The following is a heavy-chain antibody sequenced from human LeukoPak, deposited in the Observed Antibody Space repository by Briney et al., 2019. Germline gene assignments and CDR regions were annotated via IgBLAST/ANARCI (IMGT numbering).Heavy chain of an antibody. D-gene: IGHD6-19*01. V-gene: IGHV4-38-2*02. Sequence: SETLSLTCTVSGYSISSGYYWSWIRQPPGKGLEWIGSIYHSGSTYYNPPLKSRVTISKDRSKNQFSLKLSSVTAADTALYYCARRIAVTGSFDFWGQGTLVTVSS. CDR2: IYHSGST. CDR1: GYSISSGYY. CDR3: ARRIAVTGSFDF. J-gene: IGHJ4*02.